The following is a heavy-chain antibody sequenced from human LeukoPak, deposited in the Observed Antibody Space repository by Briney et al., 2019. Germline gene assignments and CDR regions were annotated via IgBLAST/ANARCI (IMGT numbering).Heavy chain of an antibody. V-gene: IGHV3-21*01. Sequence: PGGSLRLSCAASGFTFSSYSMNWVRQAPGKGLEWVSSISSSSSYIYYADSVNGRFTISRDNAKNSLYLQMNSLRAEDTAVYYCARSIVVVITVAYGMDVWGQGTTVTVSS. CDR1: GFTFSSYS. CDR2: ISSSSSYI. CDR3: ARSIVVVITVAYGMDV. J-gene: IGHJ6*02. D-gene: IGHD3-22*01.